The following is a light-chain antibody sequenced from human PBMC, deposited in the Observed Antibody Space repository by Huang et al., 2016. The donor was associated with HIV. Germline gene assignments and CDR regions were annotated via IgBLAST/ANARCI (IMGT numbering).Light chain of an antibody. V-gene: IGKV3-15*01. CDR3: QQYDYWPPVT. Sequence: IVMPQSPGTLSVSPGERATLSCRPGQSVKTNLAWYQQKVGQAPRLLIDGASTRAAGVPARFSGRGSETEFTLTISSLQSDDFGIYYCQQYDYWPPVTFGQGTRV. J-gene: IGKJ1*01. CDR2: GAS. CDR1: QSVKTN.